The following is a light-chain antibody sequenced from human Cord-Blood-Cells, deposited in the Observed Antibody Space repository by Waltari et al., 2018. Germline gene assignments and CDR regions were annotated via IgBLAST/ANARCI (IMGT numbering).Light chain of an antibody. CDR3: MQALQPPPRLT. CDR2: LGS. V-gene: IGKV2-28*01. CDR1: QSLLHSNGYKY. J-gene: IGKJ4*01. Sequence: DIVMTQSPLSLPVTPGEPASISCRSSQSLLHSNGYKYWDWYLQKQGQSPQLLIYLGSNRVCGLPDKISGSGSVTDFTLIISRVEAEDVGFYYCMQALQPPPRLTFRGGTQVDIK.